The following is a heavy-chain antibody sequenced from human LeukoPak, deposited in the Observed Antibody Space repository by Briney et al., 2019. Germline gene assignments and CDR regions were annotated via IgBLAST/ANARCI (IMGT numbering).Heavy chain of an antibody. Sequence: ASVKVSCKASGYTFTRYAMNWVRQAPGQGLEWMGWINTNTGNPTYAQGFTGRFVFSLDTSVSTAYLQISSLKAEDTAVYYCARAADCSSTSCYNFDYWGQGTLVTVSS. CDR3: ARAADCSSTSCYNFDY. D-gene: IGHD2-2*01. CDR2: INTNTGNP. V-gene: IGHV7-4-1*02. CDR1: GYTFTRYA. J-gene: IGHJ4*02.